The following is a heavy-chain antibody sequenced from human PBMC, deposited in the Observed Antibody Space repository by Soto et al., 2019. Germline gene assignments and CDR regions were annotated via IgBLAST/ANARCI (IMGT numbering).Heavy chain of an antibody. D-gene: IGHD3-22*01. CDR3: ARGGDYYDSSGYLDY. J-gene: IGHJ4*02. CDR1: GGTFSSYA. Sequence: ASVKVSCKASGGTFSSYAISWVRQASGQGLEWMGGIIPIFGTANYAQKFQGRVTITADESTSTAYMELSSLRSEDTAVYYCARGGDYYDSSGYLDYWGQGTLVTVSS. V-gene: IGHV1-69*13. CDR2: IIPIFGTA.